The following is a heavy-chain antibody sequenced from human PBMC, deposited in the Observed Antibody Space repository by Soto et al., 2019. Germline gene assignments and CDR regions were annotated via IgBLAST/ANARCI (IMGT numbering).Heavy chain of an antibody. CDR1: GYTFTSYA. Sequence: ASVKVSCKASGYTFTSYAMHWVRQAPGQRLEWMGWINAGNGNTKYSQKFQGRVTITRDTSASTAYMELSSLRSEDTAVYYCARAASDYYGSGSPADPWGQGTLVTVSS. CDR3: ARAASDYYGSGSPADP. D-gene: IGHD3-10*01. CDR2: INAGNGNT. J-gene: IGHJ5*02. V-gene: IGHV1-3*01.